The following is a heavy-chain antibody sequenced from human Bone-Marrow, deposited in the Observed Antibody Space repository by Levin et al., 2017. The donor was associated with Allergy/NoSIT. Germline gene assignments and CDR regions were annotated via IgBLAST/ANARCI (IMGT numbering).Heavy chain of an antibody. V-gene: IGHV4-39*02. D-gene: IGHD3-10*01. Sequence: SETLSLTCSVSGDSITSINSYWNWVRQPPGKGLEWIGCMTYSGTTHYNPSLNSRVTISVDTSKNHFSLRLSSVTASDTAVYYCARRIPMDLGNWFDPWGQGMLVTVSS. CDR3: ARRIPMDLGNWFDP. CDR1: GDSITSINSY. J-gene: IGHJ5*02. CDR2: MTYSGTT.